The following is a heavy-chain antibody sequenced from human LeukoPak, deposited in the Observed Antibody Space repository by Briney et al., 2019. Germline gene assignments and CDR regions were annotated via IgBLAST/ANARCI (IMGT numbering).Heavy chain of an antibody. CDR3: ARDAYYYGSGSYVAFDY. CDR1: GGSISSYY. CDR2: IYTSGST. V-gene: IGHV4-4*07. D-gene: IGHD3-10*01. Sequence: SETLSLTCTVSGGSISSYYWSWIRQPPGKGLEWIGRIYTSGSTNYNPSLKSRVTMSVDTSKNQFSLKLSSVTAADTAVYYCARDAYYYGSGSYVAFDYWGQGTLVTVSS. J-gene: IGHJ4*02.